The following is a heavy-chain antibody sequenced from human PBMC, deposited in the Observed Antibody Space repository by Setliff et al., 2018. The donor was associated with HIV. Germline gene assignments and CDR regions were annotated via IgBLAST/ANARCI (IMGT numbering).Heavy chain of an antibody. D-gene: IGHD4-17*01. CDR2: ITWDGGST. CDR1: GFTFDDYA. V-gene: IGHV3-43D*04. J-gene: IGHJ4*02. CDR3: AKGRDGDLNHFDY. Sequence: GGSLRLSCAASGFTFDDYAMHWVRQAPGKGLEWVSLITWDGGSTYYADSVKGRFTISRDDAENSLYLQMSSLGPEDMGLYYCAKGRDGDLNHFDYWGQGTRVTVSS.